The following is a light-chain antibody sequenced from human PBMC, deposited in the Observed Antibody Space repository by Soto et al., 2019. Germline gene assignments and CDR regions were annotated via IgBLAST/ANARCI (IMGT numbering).Light chain of an antibody. J-gene: IGLJ1*01. Sequence: SALTQPRSVSGSPGQSVTISCTGTSSDVGGYNYVSWYLQHPGKAPKLMIYDVSKRPSGVPDRFSGSKSGNTASLTISGLQAEDEADYYCCSYAGSYYVFGTGTKLTVL. CDR1: SSDVGGYNY. CDR3: CSYAGSYYV. CDR2: DVS. V-gene: IGLV2-11*01.